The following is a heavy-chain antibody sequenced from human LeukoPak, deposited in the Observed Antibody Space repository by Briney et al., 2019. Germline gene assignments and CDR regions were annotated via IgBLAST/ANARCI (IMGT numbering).Heavy chain of an antibody. CDR3: ARPEGDGYNYGDHY. D-gene: IGHD5-24*01. V-gene: IGHV1-69*04. CDR2: IIPILGIA. CDR1: GYTFTSYG. J-gene: IGHJ4*02. Sequence: GASVKVSCKASGYTFTSYGISWVRQAPGQGLEWMGRIIPILGIANYAQKFQGRVTITADKSTSTAYMELSSLRSEDTAVYYCARPEGDGYNYGDHYWGQGTLVTVSS.